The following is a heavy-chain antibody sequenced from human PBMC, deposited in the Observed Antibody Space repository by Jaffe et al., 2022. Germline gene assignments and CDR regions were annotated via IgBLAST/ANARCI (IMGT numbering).Heavy chain of an antibody. CDR3: ARDGVSASWGIAAPDTDF. D-gene: IGHD6-13*01. CDR2: ISRSSSTI. V-gene: IGHV3-48*03. J-gene: IGHJ4*02. CDR1: GFTFSSYE. Sequence: EVQLVESGGGLVPPGGSLRLSCVASGFTFSSYEMNWVRQAPGKGLEWISYISRSSSTIYYADSVKGRFTISRDNAKNSLYLQMNSLRAEDTAVYYCARDGVSASWGIAAPDTDFWGQGTLVAVSS.